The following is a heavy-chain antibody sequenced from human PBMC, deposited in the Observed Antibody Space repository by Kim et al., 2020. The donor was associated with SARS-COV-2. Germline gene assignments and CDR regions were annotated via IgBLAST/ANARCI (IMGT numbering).Heavy chain of an antibody. V-gene: IGHV3-23*01. D-gene: IGHD4-17*01. J-gene: IGHJ4*02. CDR3: AQETYGDYEAFDY. Sequence: YYAHPVEGRFTISRDNSRDTLYLHMNTLRAEDTAVYYCAQETYGDYEAFDYWGRGTLVTVSS.